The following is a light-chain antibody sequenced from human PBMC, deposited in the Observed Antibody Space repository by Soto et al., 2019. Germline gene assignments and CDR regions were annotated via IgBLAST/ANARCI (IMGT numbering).Light chain of an antibody. J-gene: IGKJ1*01. CDR1: QSISSW. Sequence: DIQMTQSPSTLSASVGDRVTITCRASQSISSWLAWYQQKPGKAPKLLIYKASSLESGVPSRFSGSGSGTDFTLTISSLQPDDFATYYCLQYNSSPWTFGQGTKVEIK. CDR2: KAS. CDR3: LQYNSSPWT. V-gene: IGKV1-5*03.